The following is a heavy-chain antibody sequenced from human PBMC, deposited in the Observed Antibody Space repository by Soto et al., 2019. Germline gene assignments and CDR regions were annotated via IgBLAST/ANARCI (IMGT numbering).Heavy chain of an antibody. CDR2: ISGYNGNT. CDR1: GYTFSGYS. J-gene: IGHJ6*02. V-gene: IGHV1-18*04. D-gene: IGHD3-3*01. CDR3: ARDVFCGXAPACPDMDV. Sequence: QVVLEQSGGEVKKPGASVKVSCKASGYTFSGYSITXVRQAPGQGLEWMGRISGYNGNTNYARTLRGRLTLTTDTSTSTAYMELRSLTSDDTAVYYCARDVFCGXAPACPDMDVWGQGTTVTVSS.